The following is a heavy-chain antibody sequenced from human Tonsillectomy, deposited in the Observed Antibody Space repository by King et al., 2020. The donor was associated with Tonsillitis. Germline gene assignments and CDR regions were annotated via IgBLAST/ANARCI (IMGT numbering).Heavy chain of an antibody. D-gene: IGHD6-19*01. J-gene: IGHJ3*02. V-gene: IGHV3-11*01. CDR1: VFTFRDYD. CDR2: ISSSGSTI. Sequence: QVQLVESGGGLVKPGWSLRLSCAASVFTFRDYDMSWIRQAPGKGLEWVAYISSSGSTIYYADSLKGRFTISRDNAKNSRYLQMNSLRAEDTAVYYCARDSSGWSTRAFDIWGQGTMVTVSS. CDR3: ARDSSGWSTRAFDI.